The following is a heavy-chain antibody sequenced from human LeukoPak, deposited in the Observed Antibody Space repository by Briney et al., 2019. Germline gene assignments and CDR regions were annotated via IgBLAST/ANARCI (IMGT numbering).Heavy chain of an antibody. D-gene: IGHD3-3*01. CDR3: AKSLDSGATYDFWSGYHHQYYFDY. Sequence: GGSLRLSCAASGFTFSSYAMSWVRQAPGKGLEWVSAISGSGGSTYYADSVKGRFTISRDNSKNTLYLQINSLRAEDTAVYYCAKSLDSGATYDFWSGYHHQYYFDYWGQGTLVTVSS. V-gene: IGHV3-23*01. CDR1: GFTFSSYA. CDR2: ISGSGGST. J-gene: IGHJ4*02.